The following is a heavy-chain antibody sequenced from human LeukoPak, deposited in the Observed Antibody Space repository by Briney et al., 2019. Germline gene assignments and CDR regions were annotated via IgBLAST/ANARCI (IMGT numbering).Heavy chain of an antibody. CDR1: EFTFSSYA. Sequence: GGSLGLSFAASEFTFSSYARSGFPKAPGKGLDGVSAFSGSGGSTYYADSVKGRFTISRDNSKNTLYLQMNSLRAEDTAVYYCAKWGDTAMVYYYYYGMDVWGKGTTVTVSS. CDR2: FSGSGGST. J-gene: IGHJ6*04. V-gene: IGHV3-23*01. CDR3: AKWGDTAMVYYYYYGMDV. D-gene: IGHD5-18*01.